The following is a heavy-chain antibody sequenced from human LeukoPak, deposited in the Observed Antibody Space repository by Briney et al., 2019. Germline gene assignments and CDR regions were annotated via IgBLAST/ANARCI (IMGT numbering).Heavy chain of an antibody. CDR1: RASINSGSYY. V-gene: IGHV4-39*01. D-gene: IGHD2-21*01. J-gene: IGHJ6*03. CDR2: IYYSGRT. Sequence: SETLSLTCTVSRASINSGSYYWGWIRQPPGKGLEWIGTIYYSGRTYYNPSLKSRVTISADTSMNQFSLKVTSVTAADTAVYYCARHGDHYYYMDVWGKGTTVTVSS. CDR3: ARHGDHYYYMDV.